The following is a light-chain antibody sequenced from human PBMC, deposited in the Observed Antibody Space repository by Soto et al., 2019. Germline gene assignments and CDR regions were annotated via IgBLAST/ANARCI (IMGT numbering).Light chain of an antibody. J-gene: IGKJ4*01. CDR1: QGMSTY. CDR2: SAS. V-gene: IGKV1-9*01. CDR3: QQLNGYQLA. Sequence: DIQLTQSPSFLSASVGDTVTITCRASQGMSTYLAWYQQKPGKVPKLLIRSASTLQSGVPPRFSGGGSGTEFTLTISTLQHDDSGIYYCQQLNGYQLAFGGGTKVDIK.